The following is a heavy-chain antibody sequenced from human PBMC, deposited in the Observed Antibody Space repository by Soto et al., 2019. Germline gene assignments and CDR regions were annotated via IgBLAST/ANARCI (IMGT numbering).Heavy chain of an antibody. CDR3: AGCSVAGYYYYYGMDV. D-gene: IGHD6-6*01. V-gene: IGHV1-69*06. Sequence: GASVKVSCKASGGTFSSYAISWVRQAPGQGLEWMGGIIPIFGTANYAQKFQGRVTITADKSTSTAYMELSSLRSEDTAVYYCAGCSVAGYYYYYGMDVWGQGTTVTVSS. J-gene: IGHJ6*02. CDR2: IIPIFGTA. CDR1: GGTFSSYA.